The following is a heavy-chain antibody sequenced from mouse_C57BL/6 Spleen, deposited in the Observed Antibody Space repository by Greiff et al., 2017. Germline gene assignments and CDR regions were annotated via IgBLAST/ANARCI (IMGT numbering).Heavy chain of an antibody. V-gene: IGHV1-69*01. CDR1: GYTFTSYW. CDR3: AKKEGKKDAMDY. CDR2: IDPSDSYT. J-gene: IGHJ4*01. Sequence: QVQLQQPGAELVMPGPSVKLSCKASGYTFTSYWMHWVKQRPGQGLEWIGEIDPSDSYTNYNQKFKGKSTMTVDKSSSTAYMQLSSLTSEDSAVYYCAKKEGKKDAMDYWGQGTSVTVSS.